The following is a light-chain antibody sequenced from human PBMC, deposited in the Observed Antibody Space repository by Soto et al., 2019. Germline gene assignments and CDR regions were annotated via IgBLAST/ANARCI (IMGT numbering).Light chain of an antibody. CDR1: QSVSSY. J-gene: IGKJ1*01. V-gene: IGKV3-15*01. CDR3: QQHNSWPWT. CDR2: GAS. Sequence: EIVMTQSPVTLSVSPGERVTLSCRASQSVSSYLAWYRQKPGQAPRLLIYGASTRATGIPASFSGSGAGTEFTLIISRLQAEDFAVYYGQQHNSWPWTFGQGTKVEIK.